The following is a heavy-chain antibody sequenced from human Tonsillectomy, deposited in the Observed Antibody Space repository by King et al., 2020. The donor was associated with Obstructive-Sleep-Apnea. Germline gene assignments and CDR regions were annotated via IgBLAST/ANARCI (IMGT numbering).Heavy chain of an antibody. V-gene: IGHV3-48*04. CDR2: ISSSSSTI. CDR1: GFTFSTYS. J-gene: IGHJ4*02. D-gene: IGHD1-26*01. Sequence: VQLVESGGGLVQPGGSLRLSCAASGFTFSTYSMNWVRQAPGKGLEWVSYISSSSSTIYYADSEKGRFTISRDNAKNSLYLQMNSLRAEDTAVYYCTRSGSYDYWGQGTLVTVSS. CDR3: TRSGSYDY.